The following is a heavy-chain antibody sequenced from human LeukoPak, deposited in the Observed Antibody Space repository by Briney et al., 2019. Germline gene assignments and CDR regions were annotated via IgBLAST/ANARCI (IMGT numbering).Heavy chain of an antibody. V-gene: IGHV4-39*02. CDR2: IYYSGST. Sequence: KPSETLSLTCTVSGGSISSRSHHWGWIRQPPGKGLEWIGNIYYSGSTFYNPSLKSRVTISVDTSQEQFSLKLSSVTAADTAVYYCAREGWGYNDGRGSFDYWGREPWSPSPQ. CDR1: GGSISSRSHH. CDR3: AREGWGYNDGRGSFDY. D-gene: IGHD3-22*01. J-gene: IGHJ4*02.